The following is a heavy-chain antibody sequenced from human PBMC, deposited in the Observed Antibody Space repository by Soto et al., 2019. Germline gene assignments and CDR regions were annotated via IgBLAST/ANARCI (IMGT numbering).Heavy chain of an antibody. Sequence: EVQLVESGGGLVQPGGSLILSCVASGFTFSNSAIHWVRQASGKWMEWVGRIRNLPNSDATAYAAAVKGRFTISRDDSKNTAYLQMNSLKTEDSAVYYCTRVGAPDPWGQGTLVTVSS. CDR1: GFTFSNSA. V-gene: IGHV3-73*02. D-gene: IGHD1-26*01. CDR2: IRNLPNSDAT. J-gene: IGHJ5*02. CDR3: TRVGAPDP.